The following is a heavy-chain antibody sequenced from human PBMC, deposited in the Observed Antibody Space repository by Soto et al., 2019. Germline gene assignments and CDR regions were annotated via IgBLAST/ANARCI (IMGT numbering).Heavy chain of an antibody. CDR1: GFTVSSNY. CDR3: ARGRDYSNYLPYYYYYYMDV. V-gene: IGHV3-66*01. D-gene: IGHD4-4*01. Sequence: GGSLRLSCAASGFTVSSNYMSWVRQAPGKGLEWVSVIYSGGSTYYADSVKGRFTISRDNSKNTLYLQMNSLRAEDTAVYYCARGRDYSNYLPYYYYYYMDVWGKGTTVTVS. CDR2: IYSGGST. J-gene: IGHJ6*03.